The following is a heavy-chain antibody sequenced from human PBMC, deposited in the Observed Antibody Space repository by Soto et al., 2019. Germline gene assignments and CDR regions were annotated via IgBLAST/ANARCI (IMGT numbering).Heavy chain of an antibody. J-gene: IGHJ4*02. CDR2: IYYSGST. CDR1: GFSISSYY. Sequence: PSETLSLTCPVSGFSISSYYWSWIRQPPGKGLEWIGYIYYSGSTNYNPSLKSRVTISVDTSKNQFSLKLSSVTAADTAVYYCARLPDITGKFDYWGQGTLVTVSS. D-gene: IGHD1-20*01. CDR3: ARLPDITGKFDY. V-gene: IGHV4-59*08.